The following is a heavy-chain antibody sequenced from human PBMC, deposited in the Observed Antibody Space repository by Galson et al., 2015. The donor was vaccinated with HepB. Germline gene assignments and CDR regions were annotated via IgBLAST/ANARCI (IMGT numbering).Heavy chain of an antibody. D-gene: IGHD3-16*02. J-gene: IGHJ4*02. CDR2: INAGNGNT. V-gene: IGHV1-3*01. Sequence: SVKVSCKASGYTFISYAMHWVRQAPGQRLEWMGWINAGNGNTKYSQKFQGRVTITRDTSASTAYMELCSLRSEDTAVYYCARSRGIWGSYRWQILYWGQGSLVTVSS. CDR1: GYTFISYA. CDR3: ARSRGIWGSYRWQILY.